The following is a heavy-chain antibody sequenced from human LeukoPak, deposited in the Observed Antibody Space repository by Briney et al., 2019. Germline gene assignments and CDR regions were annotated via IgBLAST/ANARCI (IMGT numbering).Heavy chain of an antibody. D-gene: IGHD5-18*01. V-gene: IGHV3-21*04. CDR1: GFTFSSYS. CDR2: ISSSSTYI. J-gene: IGHJ4*02. Sequence: PGGSLRLSCAASGFTFSSYSMNWVRQAPGKGLEWVSSISSSSTYIYYADSVKGRFTISRDNSKNTLYLQMNSLRAEDTAVYYCAKGGEGSWIQLWLLTGFDYWGQGTLVTVSS. CDR3: AKGGEGSWIQLWLLTGFDY.